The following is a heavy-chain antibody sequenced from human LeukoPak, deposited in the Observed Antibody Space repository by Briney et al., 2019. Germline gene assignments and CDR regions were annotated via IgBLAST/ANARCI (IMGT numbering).Heavy chain of an antibody. Sequence: PGGSLRLSCAASGFTFSSYSMAWVRQAPGKGLEWVSYISIRSSTIYYADSVKGRFTISRDNAKNSLYVQMNSLRAEDTAVYYCARLGRGVARRGAFDIWGQGTMVTVSS. D-gene: IGHD3-10*01. CDR1: GFTFSSYS. J-gene: IGHJ3*02. CDR2: ISIRSSTI. CDR3: ARLGRGVARRGAFDI. V-gene: IGHV3-48*01.